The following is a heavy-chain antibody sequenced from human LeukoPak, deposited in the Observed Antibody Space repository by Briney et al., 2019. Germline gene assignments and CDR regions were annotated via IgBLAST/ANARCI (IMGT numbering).Heavy chain of an antibody. V-gene: IGHV1-8*01. Sequence: GASVKVSCKASGYTFTSYDINWVRQATGQGLEWMGWMNPNSGNTGYAQKFQGRVTMTRNTSISTAYMELSSLRSEDTAVYYCARPAYDILTGYYRDWFDPWGRGTLVTVSS. D-gene: IGHD3-9*01. J-gene: IGHJ2*01. CDR3: ARPAYDILTGYYRDWFDP. CDR2: MNPNSGNT. CDR1: GYTFTSYD.